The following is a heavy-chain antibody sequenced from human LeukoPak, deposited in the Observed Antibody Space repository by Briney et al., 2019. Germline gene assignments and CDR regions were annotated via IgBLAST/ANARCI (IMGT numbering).Heavy chain of an antibody. J-gene: IGHJ4*02. D-gene: IGHD3-10*01. V-gene: IGHV1-2*02. CDR2: ISPNSGGT. CDR1: GYTFTSYY. CDR3: ARESGLGGYPIDY. Sequence: ASVKVSCKASGYTFTSYYIHWVRQAPGQGLEWMGWISPNSGGTKYAQKFQGRVTLTRDTFISTAYMELSRLRSDDTAVYYCARESGLGGYPIDYWGQGTLVTVSS.